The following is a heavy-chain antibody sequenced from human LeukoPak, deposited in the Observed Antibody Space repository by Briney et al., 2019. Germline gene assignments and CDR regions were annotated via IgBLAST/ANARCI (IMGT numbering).Heavy chain of an antibody. D-gene: IGHD3-10*01. J-gene: IGHJ3*02. V-gene: IGHV4-4*07. CDR3: ARSDGYGLVGI. CDR1: GGSISSYY. Sequence: PSETLSLTCTVSGGSISSYYWSWLRQPAGKGLEWIGRIYTSGSTNYNPSLKSRVTMSVDTPKNHFSLTLSSVTAADTAVYYCARSDGYGLVGIWGQGTMVTVSS. CDR2: IYTSGST.